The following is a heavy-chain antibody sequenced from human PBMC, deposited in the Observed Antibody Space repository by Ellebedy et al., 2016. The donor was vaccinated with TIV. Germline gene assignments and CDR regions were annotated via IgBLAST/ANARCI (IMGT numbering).Heavy chain of an antibody. D-gene: IGHD3-10*01. CDR3: AREVRAVIMSYFDY. CDR1: GYTFTDYY. V-gene: IGHV1-2*02. CDR2: INPNSGGT. J-gene: IGHJ4*02. Sequence: AASVKVSCKASGYTFTDYYIHWVRQAPGQGLEWMGWINPNSGGTNYAQKFQGRVTMTRDTSISTVYMELSRLRSDDTAVYYCAREVRAVIMSYFDYWGQGTLVTVSS.